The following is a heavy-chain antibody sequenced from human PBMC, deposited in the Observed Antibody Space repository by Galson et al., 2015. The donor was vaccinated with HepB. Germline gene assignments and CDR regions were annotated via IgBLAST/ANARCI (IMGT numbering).Heavy chain of an antibody. CDR1: GFTFSSYG. D-gene: IGHD2-2*01. CDR2: ISYDGSNK. J-gene: IGHJ4*02. V-gene: IGHV3-30*18. Sequence: SLRLSCAASGFTFSSYGMHWVRQAPGKGLEWVAVISYDGSNKYYADSVKGRFTISRDNSKNTLYLQMNSLRAEDTAVYYCAKDFSIWGQGTLVTVSS. CDR3: AKDFSI.